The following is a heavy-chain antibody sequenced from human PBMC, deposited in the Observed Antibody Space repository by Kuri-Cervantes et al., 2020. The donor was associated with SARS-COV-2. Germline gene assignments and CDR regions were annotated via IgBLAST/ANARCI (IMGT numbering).Heavy chain of an antibody. CDR1: GGSISSSSYY. V-gene: IGHV4-39*01. CDR3: ARVLNSGSYPYRGNWFDP. J-gene: IGHJ5*02. Sequence: GSLRPSCTVSGGSISSSSYYWGWIRQPPGKGLEWIGSIYYSGSTYYNPSLKSRVTISVDTSKNQFSLKLSSVTAADTAVYYCARVLNSGSYPYRGNWFDPWGQGTLVTVSS. CDR2: IYYSGST. D-gene: IGHD3-10*01.